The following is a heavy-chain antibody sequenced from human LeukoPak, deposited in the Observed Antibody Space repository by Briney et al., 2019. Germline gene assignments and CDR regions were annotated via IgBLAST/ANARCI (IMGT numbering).Heavy chain of an antibody. D-gene: IGHD6-13*01. CDR2: IIPILGIA. CDR3: ASSAGSGDAFDI. J-gene: IGHJ3*02. Sequence: GASVKVSCKASGGTFSSYAISWVRQAPGQGLEWMGRIIPILGIANYAQKFQGRVTITADKSTSTAYMELSSLRSEDTAVYYCASSAGSGDAFDIWGQGTVVTVSS. CDR1: GGTFSSYA. V-gene: IGHV1-69*04.